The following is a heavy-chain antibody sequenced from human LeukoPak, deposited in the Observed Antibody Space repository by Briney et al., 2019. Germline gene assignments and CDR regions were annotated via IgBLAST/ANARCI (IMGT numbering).Heavy chain of an antibody. D-gene: IGHD3-22*01. V-gene: IGHV4-38-2*01. Sequence: SETLSLTRAVSGYSISSGYYWGWIRQPPGKGLEWIGSIYHSGSTYYNPSLKSRVTISVDTSKNQFSLKLSSVTAADTAVYYCATYSSGYNTFDYWGQGTLVTVSS. CDR1: GYSISSGYY. CDR3: ATYSSGYNTFDY. CDR2: IYHSGST. J-gene: IGHJ4*02.